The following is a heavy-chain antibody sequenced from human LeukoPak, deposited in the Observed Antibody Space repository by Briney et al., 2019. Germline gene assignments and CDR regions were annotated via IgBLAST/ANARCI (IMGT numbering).Heavy chain of an antibody. D-gene: IGHD2-2*01. CDR1: GLTFSRSW. J-gene: IGHJ4*02. CDR3: ARDLASSRLDY. Sequence: GGSLRLSCAVSGLTFSRSWMDWVRQAPGPGLEWVASINPDGNKKYSADSVKGRFTIYRDNAENSLYLQMNSLRVEDTPFYYCARDLASSRLDYCGEGRLGTVSS. CDR2: INPDGNKK. V-gene: IGHV3-7*01.